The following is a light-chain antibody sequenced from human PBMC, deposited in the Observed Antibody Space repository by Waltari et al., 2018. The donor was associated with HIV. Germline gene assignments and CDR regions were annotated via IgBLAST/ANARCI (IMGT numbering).Light chain of an antibody. CDR2: EAS. CDR3: QKYHAWPL. CDR1: HSITNN. V-gene: IGKV3-15*01. J-gene: IGKJ2*01. Sequence: EIVMTQSPATLSVSPGERATLSCRASHSITNNLAWYQQKPGQPPRLLIYEASTRATGVPARFSATGSATEFTLTISSLQSEDFAIYYCQKYHAWPLFGQGTKLEIK.